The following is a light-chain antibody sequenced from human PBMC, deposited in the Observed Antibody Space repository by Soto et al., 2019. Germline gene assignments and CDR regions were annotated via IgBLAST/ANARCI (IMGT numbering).Light chain of an antibody. J-gene: IGKJ1*01. CDR2: AAS. CDR1: QGISNN. CDR3: QKYNSAPWT. Sequence: DIQMTQSPSSLSASVGARVTITFRASQGISNNLAWYQQKPGKVPKLLIYAASTLQSGIPSRFSASGSGTDFTLTISSLQPEDVATYYCQKYNSAPWTFGQGTKVEI. V-gene: IGKV1-27*01.